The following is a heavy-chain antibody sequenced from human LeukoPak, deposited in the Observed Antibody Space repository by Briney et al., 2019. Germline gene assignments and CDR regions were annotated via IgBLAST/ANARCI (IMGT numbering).Heavy chain of an antibody. Sequence: GGSLRLSCAASGFTFSSYAMSWVRQAPGKGLEWVSAISGSGGSTYYADSVKGRFTISRDNSKNTLYLQMNGLRAEDTAVYYCAKDPYPYGFLYNWFDPWGQGTLVTVPS. CDR2: ISGSGGST. CDR3: AKDPYPYGFLYNWFDP. V-gene: IGHV3-23*01. CDR1: GFTFSSYA. J-gene: IGHJ5*02. D-gene: IGHD4-17*01.